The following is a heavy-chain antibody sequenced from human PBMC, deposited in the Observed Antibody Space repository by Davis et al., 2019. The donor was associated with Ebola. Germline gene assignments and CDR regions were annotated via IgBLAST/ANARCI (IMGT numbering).Heavy chain of an antibody. CDR2: IQSGGGT. J-gene: IGHJ6*02. V-gene: IGHV3-66*02. D-gene: IGHD2-15*01. Sequence: GGSLRLSCAASGFTFGNYWMTWVRQAPGKGLEWVSVIQSGGGTYYADSVKGRFTISRDNSKNTLYLQMNSLRVEDTAVYYCARARCSGGSCHPYDGMDVWGQGTTVTVSS. CDR1: GFTFGNYW. CDR3: ARARCSGGSCHPYDGMDV.